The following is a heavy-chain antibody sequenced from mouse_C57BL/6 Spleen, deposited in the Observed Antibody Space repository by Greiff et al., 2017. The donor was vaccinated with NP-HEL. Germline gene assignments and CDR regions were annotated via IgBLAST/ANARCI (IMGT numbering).Heavy chain of an antibody. CDR2: IDPANGNT. V-gene: IGHV14-3*01. Sequence: VQLKQSVAELVRPGASVKLSCTASGFNIKNTYMHWVKQRPEQGLEWIGRIDPANGNTKYAPKFQGKATITADTSSNTANLQLSSLTSEDTAIYYCARVTTVVPHYYAMDYWGQGTSVTVSS. J-gene: IGHJ4*01. CDR3: ARVTTVVPHYYAMDY. CDR1: GFNIKNTY. D-gene: IGHD1-1*01.